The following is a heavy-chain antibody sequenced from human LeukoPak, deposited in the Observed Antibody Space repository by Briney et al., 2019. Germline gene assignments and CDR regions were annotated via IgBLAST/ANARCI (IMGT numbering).Heavy chain of an antibody. CDR1: GGSISSSSYY. J-gene: IGHJ4*02. CDR3: ARLEKRDRTDY. CDR2: IYYSGST. V-gene: IGHV4-39*07. Sequence: SETLSLTCTVSGGSISSSSYYWGWIRQPPGKGLEWIGSIYYSGSTYYNPSLKSRVSISVDTSKNQFSLKLTSVTAADTAVYYCARLEKRDRTDYWGQGTLVTVSS.